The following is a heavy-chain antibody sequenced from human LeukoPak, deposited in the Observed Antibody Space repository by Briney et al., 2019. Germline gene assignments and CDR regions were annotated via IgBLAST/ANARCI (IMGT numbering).Heavy chain of an antibody. D-gene: IGHD2-2*02. Sequence: SETLSLTCTVSGGSISSYYWSWIRQPPGKGLEWIGYIYYNGSTNYNPSLKSRVTISVDTSKNQFSLKLSSVTAADTAVYYCARDSPLYCSSTSCYTVYAFDIWGQGTMVTVSS. CDR3: ARDSPLYCSSTSCYTVYAFDI. CDR1: GGSISSYY. J-gene: IGHJ3*02. V-gene: IGHV4-59*01. CDR2: IYYNGST.